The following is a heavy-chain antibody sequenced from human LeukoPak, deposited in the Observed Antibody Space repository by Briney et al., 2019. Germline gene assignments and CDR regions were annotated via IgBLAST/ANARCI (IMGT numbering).Heavy chain of an antibody. D-gene: IGHD1-1*01. CDR1: GFTFNSYA. CDR3: AKYRHWNGGYDY. Sequence: GGSLRLSCAASGFTFNSYAMGWVRQAPGKGLEWVSAISGSGGSTYYADSVKGRFTISRDNSKSTLYLQMNSLRAEDTAVYYCAKYRHWNGGYDYWGQGTLVTVSS. J-gene: IGHJ4*02. CDR2: ISGSGGST. V-gene: IGHV3-23*01.